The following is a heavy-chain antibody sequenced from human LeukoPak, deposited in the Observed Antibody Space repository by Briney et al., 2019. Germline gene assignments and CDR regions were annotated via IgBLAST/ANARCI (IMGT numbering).Heavy chain of an antibody. CDR2: LYSGGDI. Sequence: PGGSLTLSCAASGFSVSTNYMSWVRQAPGKGLEWVSVLYSGGDIYYADSVKGRFTISRDNSKNTLYLQMSSLRAEDTSVYFCARTDLRRGDGTAGLFDHWGQGTLVTASS. CDR3: ARTDLRRGDGTAGLFDH. D-gene: IGHD1-1*01. V-gene: IGHV3-53*01. J-gene: IGHJ4*02. CDR1: GFSVSTNY.